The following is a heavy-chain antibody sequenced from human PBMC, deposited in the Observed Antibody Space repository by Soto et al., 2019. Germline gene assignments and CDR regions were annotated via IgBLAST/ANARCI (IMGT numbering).Heavy chain of an antibody. CDR3: SKDYGDWYWYFDL. J-gene: IGHJ2*01. V-gene: IGHV3-23*01. D-gene: IGHD4-17*01. Sequence: EVQLLESGGGLVQPGGSLRLSYAASGFTFSSYAMSWVRQAPGKGLEWVSAISGSGGSTSYADSVKGRFTISRDNSKNTLYLQINSLRAEDTAVYYCSKDYGDWYWYFDLWGRGTLVTVSS. CDR2: ISGSGGST. CDR1: GFTFSSYA.